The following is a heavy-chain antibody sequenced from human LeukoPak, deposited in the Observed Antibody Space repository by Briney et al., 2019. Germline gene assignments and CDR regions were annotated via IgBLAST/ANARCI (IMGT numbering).Heavy chain of an antibody. Sequence: GGSLRLSCAASGFTVSSNYMSWVRQAPGKGLEWVSVIYSGGSTYYADSVKGRFTISRDNSKNTLYLQMNSLRAEDTAVYYCARVMYGSESYYAYYYYYYMDVWGKGTTVTISS. CDR2: IYSGGST. V-gene: IGHV3-53*01. J-gene: IGHJ6*03. CDR1: GFTVSSNY. CDR3: ARVMYGSESYYAYYYYYYMDV. D-gene: IGHD3-10*01.